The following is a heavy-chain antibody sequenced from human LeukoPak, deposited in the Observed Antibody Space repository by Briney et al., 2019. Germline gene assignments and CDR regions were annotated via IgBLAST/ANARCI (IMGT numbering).Heavy chain of an antibody. CDR1: GFTFSSYS. V-gene: IGHV3-30*18. Sequence: PGGSLRLSCAASGFTFSSYSMNWVRQAPGKGLEWVAVISYDGSNKYYADSVKGRFTISRDNSKNTLYLQMNSLRAEDTAVYYCAKVSTQWLDNFDYWGQGTLVTVSS. CDR2: ISYDGSNK. CDR3: AKVSTQWLDNFDY. J-gene: IGHJ4*02. D-gene: IGHD6-19*01.